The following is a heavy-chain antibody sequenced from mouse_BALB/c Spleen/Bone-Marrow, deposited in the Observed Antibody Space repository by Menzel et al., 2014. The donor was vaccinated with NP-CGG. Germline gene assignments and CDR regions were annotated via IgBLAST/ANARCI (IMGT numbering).Heavy chain of an antibody. CDR3: TRDYHGSSSMDY. CDR1: GYPFTSYW. Sequence: QVQLQQSGAELVRPGASVKLSCKASGYPFTSYWTNWVKQRPGQGLEWIGNIYPSDSYTNYNQKFKDKATLTVDKSSSTAYMQLSSPTSEDSAVYYCTRDYHGSSSMDYWGQGTSVTVSS. D-gene: IGHD1-1*01. J-gene: IGHJ4*01. CDR2: IYPSDSYT. V-gene: IGHV1-69*02.